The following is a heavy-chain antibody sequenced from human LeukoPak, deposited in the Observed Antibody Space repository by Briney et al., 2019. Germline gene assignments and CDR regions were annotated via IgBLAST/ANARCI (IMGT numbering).Heavy chain of an antibody. J-gene: IGHJ3*02. Sequence: PGGSLRLSCAASGFTFSSYSMNWVRQAPGKGLEWVSAISGSGGSTYYADSVKGRFTISRDNSKNTLYLQMNSLRAEDTAVYYCAKEDEHSYGTDAFDIWGQGTMVTVSS. D-gene: IGHD5-18*01. CDR2: ISGSGGST. V-gene: IGHV3-23*01. CDR1: GFTFSSYS. CDR3: AKEDEHSYGTDAFDI.